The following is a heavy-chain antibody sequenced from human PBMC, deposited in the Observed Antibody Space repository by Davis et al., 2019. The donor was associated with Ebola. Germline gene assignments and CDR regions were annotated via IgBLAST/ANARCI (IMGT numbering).Heavy chain of an antibody. CDR3: ARTDRVCSGGTCYSGNDFDY. CDR2: IYSTGGT. CDR1: GGSISNFY. V-gene: IGHV4-59*01. Sequence: SETLSLTCTVSGGSISNFYWSWIRQPPGKGLEWIGYIYSTGGTEYNPSLKTRVMISVDTSKNQFSLNLRSVTAADTAVYYCARTDRVCSGGTCYSGNDFDYWGQGTLVTVSS. D-gene: IGHD2-15*01. J-gene: IGHJ4*02.